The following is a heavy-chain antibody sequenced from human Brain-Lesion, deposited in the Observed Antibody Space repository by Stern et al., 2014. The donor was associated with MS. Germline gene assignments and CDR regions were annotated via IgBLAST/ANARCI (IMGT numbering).Heavy chain of an antibody. J-gene: IGHJ4*02. Sequence: QVQLVQSGAEVKKPGASVKVSCKVSGYTLTELSMHWVRQAPRKGLEWMGGFYPEDGETIYEQKFQGRVTMTEDTSTDTAYMELSSLRSEDTAVYYCATLSPGAGGNYYRHFDYWGQGTLVTVSS. CDR3: ATLSPGAGGNYYRHFDY. CDR2: FYPEDGET. CDR1: GYTLTELS. D-gene: IGHD1-26*01. V-gene: IGHV1-24*01.